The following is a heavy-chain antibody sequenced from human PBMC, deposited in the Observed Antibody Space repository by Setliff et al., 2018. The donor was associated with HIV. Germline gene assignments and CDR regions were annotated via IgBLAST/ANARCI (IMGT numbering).Heavy chain of an antibody. CDR3: ARGLERTNPLFGVISVYFDP. Sequence: GGSLRLSCAASGFTFNMYTMAWVRQAPGKGLEWVSSISRASTSIYYADSVKGRFTISRDNAKNSLYLQMNSLRAEDTAVYYCARGLERTNPLFGVISVYFDPWGQGTLVTVSS. D-gene: IGHD3-10*01. CDR2: ISRASTSI. V-gene: IGHV3-21*01. CDR1: GFTFNMYT. J-gene: IGHJ5*02.